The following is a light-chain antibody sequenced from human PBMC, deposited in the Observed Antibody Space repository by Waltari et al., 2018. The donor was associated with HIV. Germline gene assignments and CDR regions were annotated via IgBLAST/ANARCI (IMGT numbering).Light chain of an antibody. CDR1: QSVSSSY. J-gene: IGKJ1*01. CDR3: QQYGSSRWT. CDR2: GSS. Sequence: EIVLTQSPGTLSLSPGERATLSCRASQSVSSSYLAWYQQKPGQAPRLLIYGSSSRATGIPDRCSGSGSGTDFTLTISRLEPEDFAVFYCQQYGSSRWTFGQGTKVEIK. V-gene: IGKV3-20*01.